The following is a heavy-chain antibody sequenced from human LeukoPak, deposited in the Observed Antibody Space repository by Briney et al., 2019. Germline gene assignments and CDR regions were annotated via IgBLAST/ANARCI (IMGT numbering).Heavy chain of an antibody. CDR3: ARQVFFDY. CDR2: IYHSGST. J-gene: IGHJ4*02. D-gene: IGHD2-8*01. Sequence: PSETLSLTCTVSGGSISSSSYYWGWIRQPPGKGLEWIGSIYHSGSTYYNPSLKSRVTISVDTSKNQFSLKLSSVTAADTAVYYCARQVFFDYWGQGTLVTVSS. V-gene: IGHV4-39*01. CDR1: GGSISSSSYY.